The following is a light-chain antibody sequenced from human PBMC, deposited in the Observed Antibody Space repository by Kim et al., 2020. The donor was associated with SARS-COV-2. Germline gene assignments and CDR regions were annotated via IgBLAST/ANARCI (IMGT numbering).Light chain of an antibody. CDR1: QGISNF. V-gene: IGKV1-27*01. J-gene: IGKJ3*01. CDR2: AAS. CDR3: QKYNNGPRT. Sequence: AAVGDRGNITCRARQGISNFLAWYQQKPGKVPQLLIYAASTGQTGVPSRFSGSGSGTDFSLTISSLQPEDVAAYYCQKYNNGPRTFGPGTKVDIK.